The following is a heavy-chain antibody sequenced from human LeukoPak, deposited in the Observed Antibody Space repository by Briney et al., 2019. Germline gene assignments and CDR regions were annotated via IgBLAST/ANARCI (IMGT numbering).Heavy chain of an antibody. CDR1: GGSISSYY. CDR2: IYYSGST. D-gene: IGHD3-10*01. Sequence: SETLSLTCTVSGGSISSYYWSWIRQPPGKGLEWIGYIYYSGSTNYNPSLKSRVTISVDTSKNQFSLKLSSVTAADTAVYYCARGYGSGSLRSTGLLVWGQGTLVTVSS. V-gene: IGHV4-59*12. CDR3: ARGYGSGSLRSTGLLV. J-gene: IGHJ4*02.